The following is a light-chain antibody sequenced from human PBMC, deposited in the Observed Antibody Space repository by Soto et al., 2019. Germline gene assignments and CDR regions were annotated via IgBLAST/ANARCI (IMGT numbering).Light chain of an antibody. V-gene: IGLV2-14*01. CDR1: SSDVGAYTS. CDR2: EVS. Sequence: QSVLTQPASVSGSPGQSITLSCTGSSSDVGAYTSVSWYQHHPGKAPKLMIYEVSKRPSGVSNRFSGSKSGNTASLTISGLQPEDEAHYYCNSHTSDNRSYVFGTGTKLTVL. CDR3: NSHTSDNRSYV. J-gene: IGLJ1*01.